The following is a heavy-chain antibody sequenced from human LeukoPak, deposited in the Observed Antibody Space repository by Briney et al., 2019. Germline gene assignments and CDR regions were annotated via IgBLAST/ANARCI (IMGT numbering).Heavy chain of an antibody. CDR2: LNNDGSSP. J-gene: IGHJ4*02. Sequence: GGSLRLSCAASGFTFSTYWMHCVRHAPEKRLVWVSRLNNDGSSPNYADSVKGRFTISRDNAKNTLYPQMNSLRGEDPAVYLCSRDREQQPTFDYWGLGTLVTVSS. CDR1: GFTFSTYW. CDR3: SRDREQQPTFDY. V-gene: IGHV3-74*01. D-gene: IGHD6-13*01.